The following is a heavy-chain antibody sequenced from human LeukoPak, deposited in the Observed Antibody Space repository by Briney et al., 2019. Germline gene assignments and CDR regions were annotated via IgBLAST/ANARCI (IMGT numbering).Heavy chain of an antibody. J-gene: IGHJ4*02. D-gene: IGHD3-16*01. Sequence: KPGESLKISCKHSEYSFPNYCIGWVRQMPGKGLEWMGIIYPDDSDTRYSPSFQGQVTISADRSISTAYLQWSSLKASDTAMYYCARDFFMIPDYWGQGTLVTVSS. CDR1: EYSFPNYC. V-gene: IGHV5-51*03. CDR3: ARDFFMIPDY. CDR2: IYPDDSDT.